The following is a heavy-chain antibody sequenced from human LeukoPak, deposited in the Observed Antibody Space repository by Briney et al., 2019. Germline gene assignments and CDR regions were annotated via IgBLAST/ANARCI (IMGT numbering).Heavy chain of an antibody. D-gene: IGHD3-10*01. J-gene: IGHJ4*02. CDR1: GYTFTGYY. CDR2: INPNSGGT. Sequence: GASVRVSCKASGYTFTGYYMHWVRQAPGQGLEWMGWINPNSGGTNYAQKFQGRVTMARDTSISTAYMELSRLRSDDTAVYYCARWGMVRGAPAKGFDYWGQGTLVTVSS. V-gene: IGHV1-2*02. CDR3: ARWGMVRGAPAKGFDY.